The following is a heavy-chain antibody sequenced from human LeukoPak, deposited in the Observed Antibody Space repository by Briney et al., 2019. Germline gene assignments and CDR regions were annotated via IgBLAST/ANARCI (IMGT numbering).Heavy chain of an antibody. V-gene: IGHV3-7*03. D-gene: IGHD3-10*01. CDR1: GFSVTSYW. Sequence: PGGSLRLSCGVSGFSVTSYWMSWVRQAPGKGLEWVASLKQDGSDRYYVDSVKGRFTIARDDAKNSLYLQMNSLRAEDTAVYYCTTGGFGETFDYWGQGTLVTVSS. CDR3: TTGGFGETFDY. J-gene: IGHJ4*02. CDR2: LKQDGSDR.